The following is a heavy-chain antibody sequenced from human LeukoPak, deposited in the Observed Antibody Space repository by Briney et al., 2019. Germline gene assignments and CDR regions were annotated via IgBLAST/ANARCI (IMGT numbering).Heavy chain of an antibody. CDR2: IRYDGSNK. J-gene: IGHJ4*02. Sequence: GGSLRLSCAASGFTFSSYSMNWVRQAPGKGLEWVAFIRYDGSNKYYADSVKGRFTISRDNPKNTVYLQMHSLRDEDTAVYYCAKDGAGRHYFDYWGQGILVTVSS. CDR3: AKDGAGRHYFDY. V-gene: IGHV3-30*02. CDR1: GFTFSSYS. D-gene: IGHD3-16*01.